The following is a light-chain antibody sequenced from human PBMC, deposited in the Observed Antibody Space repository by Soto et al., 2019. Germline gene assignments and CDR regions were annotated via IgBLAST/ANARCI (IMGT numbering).Light chain of an antibody. V-gene: IGKV3-20*01. CDR3: QQYGSSGT. J-gene: IGKJ1*01. CDR1: QSVSSNY. Sequence: EIVLTQSPGTLSLSPGERSTLSFRASQSVSSNYLAWYQQKPGQAPRLLIHGATTRATGIPARFSGSGSGTEFTLTISRLEPEDFAVYYCQQYGSSGTFGQGTKVDIK. CDR2: GAT.